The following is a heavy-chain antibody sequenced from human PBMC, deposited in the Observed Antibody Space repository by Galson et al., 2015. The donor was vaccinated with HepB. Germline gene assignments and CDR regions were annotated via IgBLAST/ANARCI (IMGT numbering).Heavy chain of an antibody. CDR1: GFTFSSYA. CDR3: AREGGREDRRRYYFDY. J-gene: IGHJ4*02. V-gene: IGHV3-66*01. Sequence: SLRLSCAASGFTFSSYAMSWVRQAPGKGLEWVSVIYSGGSTYYADSVKGRFTISRDNSKNTLYLQMNSLRAEDTAVYYCAREGGREDRRRYYFDYWGQGTLVTVSS. CDR2: IYSGGST. D-gene: IGHD1-26*01.